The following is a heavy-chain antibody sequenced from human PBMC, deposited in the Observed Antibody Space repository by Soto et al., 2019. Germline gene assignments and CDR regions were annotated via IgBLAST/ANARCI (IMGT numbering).Heavy chain of an antibody. CDR1: GGSISSSNW. CDR3: ASCSSSWYTRWFDP. V-gene: IGHV4-4*02. CDR2: IYHSGRT. D-gene: IGHD6-13*01. Sequence: SETLSLTCAVSGGSISSSNWWCGVPQPPGKGLEWFGAIYHSGRTNYNPSLKSRVTISVDKSENLFSRKLSSVTAADTAVDYCASCSSSWYTRWFDPWGQGTLVTVSS. J-gene: IGHJ5*02.